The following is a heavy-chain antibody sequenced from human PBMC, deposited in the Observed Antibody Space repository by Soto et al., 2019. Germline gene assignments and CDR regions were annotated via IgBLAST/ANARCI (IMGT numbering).Heavy chain of an antibody. V-gene: IGHV1-69*13. CDR2: IIPIFGTA. D-gene: IGHD3-10*01. Sequence: GASVKVSCKASGGTFSSYAISWVRQAPGQGLEWMGGIIPIFGTANYAQKFQGRVTITADESTSTAYMELSSLRSEDTAVYYCARWFGGFEGSECFDPWGQGTLVTVSS. CDR3: ARWFGGFEGSECFDP. CDR1: GGTFSSYA. J-gene: IGHJ5*02.